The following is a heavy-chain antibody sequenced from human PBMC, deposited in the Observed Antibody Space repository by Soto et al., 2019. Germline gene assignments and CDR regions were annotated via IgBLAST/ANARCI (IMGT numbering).Heavy chain of an antibody. CDR1: GYTFTNYG. D-gene: IGHD2-2*01. CDR2: ITVYSGTT. J-gene: IGHJ6*02. Sequence: ASVKVSCKASGYTFTNYGLSWVRQAPGQGLEWMGWITVYSGTTDHVQKFRGRVSMTTDTSTNTAYMELSSLRSEDTAVYYCARGFRSSTSLGMDVWGQGTTVTVSS. V-gene: IGHV1-18*04. CDR3: ARGFRSSTSLGMDV.